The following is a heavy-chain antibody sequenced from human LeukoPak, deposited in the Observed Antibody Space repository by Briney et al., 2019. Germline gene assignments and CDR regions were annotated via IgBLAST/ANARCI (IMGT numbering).Heavy chain of an antibody. D-gene: IGHD1-1*01. V-gene: IGHV1-2*02. CDR2: INPNSGGT. Sequence: ASVKVSCKASGYTFTSYGISWVRQAPGQGLEWMGWINPNSGGTNYAQKFQGRVTMTRDKSIRTAYMELSSLRSEDTAVYYCARVGSTTGTTRWFDPWGQGTLVTVSS. J-gene: IGHJ5*02. CDR3: ARVGSTTGTTRWFDP. CDR1: GYTFTSYG.